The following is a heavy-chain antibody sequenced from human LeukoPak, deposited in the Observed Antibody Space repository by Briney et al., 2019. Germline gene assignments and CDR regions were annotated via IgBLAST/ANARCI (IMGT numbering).Heavy chain of an antibody. CDR2: IKYSGST. CDR1: GGSFSGYY. Sequence: PSETLSLTCAVYGGSFSGYYWSWIRQSPGKGLEWIGEIKYSGSTKYNPSLKSRVTISIDTPKKQFSLILTSVTAADTAVYYCARRVVIAALGYWGQGALVTVSS. V-gene: IGHV4-34*01. CDR3: ARRVVIAALGY. J-gene: IGHJ4*02. D-gene: IGHD2-15*01.